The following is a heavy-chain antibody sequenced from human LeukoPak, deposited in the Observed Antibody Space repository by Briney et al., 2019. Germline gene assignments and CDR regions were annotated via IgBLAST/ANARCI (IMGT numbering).Heavy chain of an antibody. D-gene: IGHD6-13*01. Sequence: GGSLRLSCAASGFTFSSYAMSWVRQAPGKGLEWVSAISGSGGSTYYADSVKGRFTISRDNSKNTLYLQMNSLRAEDTAVYYCAKGSIAAAGRPYYYMDVWGKGTTVTVSS. J-gene: IGHJ6*03. CDR3: AKGSIAAAGRPYYYMDV. V-gene: IGHV3-23*01. CDR2: ISGSGGST. CDR1: GFTFSSYA.